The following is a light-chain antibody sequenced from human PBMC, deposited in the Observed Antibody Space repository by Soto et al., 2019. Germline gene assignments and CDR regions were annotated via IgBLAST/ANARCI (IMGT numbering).Light chain of an antibody. CDR2: DVT. Sequence: QSVLTQPASVSGSPGQSITISCTGTSSDVGGYNYVSWYQQHPGKAPKLMIYDVTNRPSGVSDRFSGSKSGNTASLSISGLQAEDEADYYCSSHTRFNTRVFGGGTKVTVL. J-gene: IGLJ2*01. V-gene: IGLV2-14*03. CDR1: SSDVGGYNY. CDR3: SSHTRFNTRV.